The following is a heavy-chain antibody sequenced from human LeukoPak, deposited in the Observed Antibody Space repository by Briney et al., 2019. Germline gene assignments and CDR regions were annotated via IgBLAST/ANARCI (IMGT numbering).Heavy chain of an antibody. CDR1: GFSFSTYA. D-gene: IGHD2-8*01. CDR2: IQNDGSNE. Sequence: GGSLRLSCAASGFSFSTYAMHWVRQAPGKGLEWVAYIQNDGSNEQYADSVKGRFSISRDSSKNILYLQMNSLRAEDTAVYYCAKDRCSNGIGCYYYYMDVWGKGTTVTISS. J-gene: IGHJ6*03. CDR3: AKDRCSNGIGCYYYYMDV. V-gene: IGHV3-30*04.